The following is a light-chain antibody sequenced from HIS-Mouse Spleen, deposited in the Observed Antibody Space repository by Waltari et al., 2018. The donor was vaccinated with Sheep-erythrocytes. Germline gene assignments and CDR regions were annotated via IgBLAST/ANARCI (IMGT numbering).Light chain of an antibody. V-gene: IGLV2-14*01. CDR3: SSYTSSSTGV. CDR1: SSDVGGYNY. CDR2: EVS. J-gene: IGLJ2*01. Sequence: QSALTQPASVSGSPGQSITISCTGTSSDVGGYNYVLWYQQHPGKAPKLMIYEVSNRPSGVSNRFSGSKSGNTASLTISGLQAEDEADYYCSSYTSSSTGVFGGGTKLTVL.